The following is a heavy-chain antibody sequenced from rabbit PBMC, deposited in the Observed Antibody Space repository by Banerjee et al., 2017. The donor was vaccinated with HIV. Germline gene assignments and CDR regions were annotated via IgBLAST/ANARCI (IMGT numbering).Heavy chain of an antibody. J-gene: IGHJ4*01. CDR1: GLDFSSSYW. Sequence: QSLEESGGDLVKPGASLTLTCTASGLDFSSSYWICWVRQAPGKGLEWIACINTGSGSTDYASWAKGRFTISKTSSTTVTLQMTSLTAADTATYFCARYYSYGYAGGTYAANLWGPGTLVTVS. D-gene: IGHD6-1*01. CDR3: ARYYSYGYAGGTYAANL. CDR2: INTGSGST. V-gene: IGHV1S40*01.